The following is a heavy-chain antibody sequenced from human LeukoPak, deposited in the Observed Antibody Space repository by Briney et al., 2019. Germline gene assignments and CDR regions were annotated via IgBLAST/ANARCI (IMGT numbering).Heavy chain of an antibody. CDR1: GFTFSSYA. J-gene: IGHJ4*02. V-gene: IGHV3-64*04. CDR2: ISSNGGST. Sequence: PGGSLRLSCVASGFTFSSYAMHWVRQAPGKGLEYVSAISSNGGSTYYADSVKGRFTISRDNAKNSLYLQMNSLRAEDTAVYYCARDTDSSGFGYWGQGTLVTVSS. D-gene: IGHD6-19*01. CDR3: ARDTDSSGFGY.